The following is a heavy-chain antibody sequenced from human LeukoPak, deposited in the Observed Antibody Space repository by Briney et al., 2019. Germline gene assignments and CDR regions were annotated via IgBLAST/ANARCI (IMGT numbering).Heavy chain of an antibody. CDR3: AKDLSTNWSFDY. CDR2: ISYDGIIK. V-gene: IGHV3-30*18. Sequence: GGSLRLSCAASGFTFSSYAMSWVRQAPGKGLEWVAFISYDGIIKHYADSVKGRFTISRDNSKNTLYLQMNSLRGEDTAVYYCAKDLSTNWSFDYWGQGTLVTVSS. J-gene: IGHJ4*02. CDR1: GFTFSSYA. D-gene: IGHD6-13*01.